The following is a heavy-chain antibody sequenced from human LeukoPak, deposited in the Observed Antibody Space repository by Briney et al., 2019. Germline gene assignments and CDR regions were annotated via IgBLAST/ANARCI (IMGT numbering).Heavy chain of an antibody. Sequence: GGSLRLSCAASGFTFSTYWISWVRLAPGKGLEWVAHIKPDGSEKYYLDSVKGRFTISRDNAGNSLYLQMSSLGAEDTAVYYCARGIGDYWGQGTLVTVSS. V-gene: IGHV3-7*01. D-gene: IGHD2/OR15-2a*01. CDR3: ARGIGDY. CDR2: IKPDGSEK. CDR1: GFTFSTYW. J-gene: IGHJ4*02.